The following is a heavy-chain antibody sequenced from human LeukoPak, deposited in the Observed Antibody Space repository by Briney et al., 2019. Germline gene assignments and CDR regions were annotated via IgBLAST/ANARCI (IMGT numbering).Heavy chain of an antibody. CDR2: ISDRGST. CDR3: ARLPGASRPRYYFDY. V-gene: IGHV4-38-2*02. Sequence: PSETLSLTCIVSGSSINSGYYWGWIRQPPGKGLEWIGTISDRGSTYNNPSLKSRVTISVGTSKNQLSLKLTSVTAADTAVYYCARLPGASRPRYYFDYWGQGTLVTVSS. D-gene: IGHD6-6*01. CDR1: GSSINSGYY. J-gene: IGHJ4*02.